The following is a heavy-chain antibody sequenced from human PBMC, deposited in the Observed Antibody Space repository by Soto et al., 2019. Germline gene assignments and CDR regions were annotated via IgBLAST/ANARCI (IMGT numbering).Heavy chain of an antibody. CDR2: INPSGGST. D-gene: IGHD3-9*01. J-gene: IGHJ6*02. Sequence: QVQLVQSGAEVKKPGASVKVSCKASGYTFTSYYMHWVRQAPGQGLEWMGIINPSGGSTSYAQKFTGRVTMTRDTSTSTVYMELSSLRSEDTAVYYCARDRKYYDILTGYYIYYYYYGMDVWGQGTTVTVSS. CDR3: ARDRKYYDILTGYYIYYYYYGMDV. V-gene: IGHV1-46*01. CDR1: GYTFTSYY.